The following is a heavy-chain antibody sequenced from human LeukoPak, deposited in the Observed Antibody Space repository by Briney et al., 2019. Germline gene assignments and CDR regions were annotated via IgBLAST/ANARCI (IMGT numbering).Heavy chain of an antibody. CDR2: IYTSGST. D-gene: IGHD4-23*01. J-gene: IGHJ1*01. V-gene: IGHV4-4*07. Sequence: SETLSLTCTVSGSSISSYYWSWIRQPAGKGLEWIGRIYTSGSTNYNPSLKSRVTISVDKSKNQFSLKLSSVTAADTAVYYCARDYGGGYAEYFQHWGQGTLVTVSS. CDR3: ARDYGGGYAEYFQH. CDR1: GSSISSYY.